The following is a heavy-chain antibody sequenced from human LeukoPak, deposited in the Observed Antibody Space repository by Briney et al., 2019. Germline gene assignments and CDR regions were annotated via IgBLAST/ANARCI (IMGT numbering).Heavy chain of an antibody. CDR3: ARGGGYAWDY. D-gene: IGHD5-12*01. J-gene: IGHJ4*02. Sequence: PGGSLRLSCAASGFTFSPYSLNWVRQAPGKGLEWVSSVSSRSSYINYADSVKGRFTISRDNARNSLYLQMNSLRADDTAVYYCARGGGYAWDYWGQGTLVTVSS. CDR1: GFTFSPYS. V-gene: IGHV3-21*01. CDR2: VSSRSSYI.